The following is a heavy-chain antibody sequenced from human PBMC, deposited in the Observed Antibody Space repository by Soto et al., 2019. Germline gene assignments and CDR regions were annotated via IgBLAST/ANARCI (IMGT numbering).Heavy chain of an antibody. J-gene: IGHJ4*02. D-gene: IGHD6-13*01. CDR2: ISGSGGST. CDR1: GFTFSSYA. V-gene: IGHV3-23*01. Sequence: GGSLRLSCAASGFTFSSYAMSWVRQAPGKGLEWVSAISGSGGSTYYADSVKGRFTISRDNSKNTLYLQMNSLRAEDTAVYYCAKAGIAAAGPYYYFDYWGQGTLVTVSS. CDR3: AKAGIAAAGPYYYFDY.